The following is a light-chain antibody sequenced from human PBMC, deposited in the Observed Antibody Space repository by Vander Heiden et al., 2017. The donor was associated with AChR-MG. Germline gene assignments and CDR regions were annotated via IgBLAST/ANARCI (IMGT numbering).Light chain of an antibody. V-gene: IGKV3-15*01. CDR1: QSIRNN. CDR2: DAS. J-gene: IGKJ5*01. Sequence: EVVMTQSPTPLSASPGGSATLSGRASQSIRNNLAWYQQKPGQAPRHLIYDASTRATDCPARFSGSGSGTEFTLTISSLQSEDFAMYYCQQYNRWPITFGQGTRLEIK. CDR3: QQYNRWPIT.